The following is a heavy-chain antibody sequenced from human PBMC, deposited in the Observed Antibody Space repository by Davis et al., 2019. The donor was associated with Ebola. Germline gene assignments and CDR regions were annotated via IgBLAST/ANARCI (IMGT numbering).Heavy chain of an antibody. Sequence: SETLSLTCTVSGDSISSSHYYWGWIRQPPGKGLEWIGYIYYSGSTYYNPSLKSRLTISVDTSKNQFSLKLSSVTAADTAVHYCARGATVTTYYFDYWGQGTLVTVSS. J-gene: IGHJ4*02. CDR2: IYYSGST. D-gene: IGHD4-17*01. CDR1: GDSISSSHYY. V-gene: IGHV4-30-4*08. CDR3: ARGATVTTYYFDY.